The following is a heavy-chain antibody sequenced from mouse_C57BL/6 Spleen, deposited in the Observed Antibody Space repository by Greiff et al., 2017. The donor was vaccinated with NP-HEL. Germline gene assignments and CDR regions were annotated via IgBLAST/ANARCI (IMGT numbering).Heavy chain of an antibody. CDR1: GYTFTEYT. D-gene: IGHD1-1*01. Sequence: QVQLQQSGAELVKPGASVKLSCKASGYTFTEYTIHWVKQRSGQGLEWIGWFYPGSGSIKYNEKFKDKATLTADKSSSTVYMELSRLTSEDSAVYFCARHGPEGYYGSSYLYAMDYWGQGTSVTVSS. J-gene: IGHJ4*01. CDR2: FYPGSGSI. V-gene: IGHV1-62-2*01. CDR3: ARHGPEGYYGSSYLYAMDY.